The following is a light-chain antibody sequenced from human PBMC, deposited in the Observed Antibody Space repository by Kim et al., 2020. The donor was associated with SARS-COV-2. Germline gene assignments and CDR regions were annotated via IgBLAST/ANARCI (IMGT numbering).Light chain of an antibody. CDR3: SSYTSSSTLSVV. CDR1: SSDVGGYNY. J-gene: IGLJ2*01. V-gene: IGLV2-14*03. Sequence: LTITCTGTSSDVGGYNYVSWDQQHPGKAPKLMIYDVSNRTSGVSNRFSGSKSGSTASLTISGLQAEDEADYYCSSYTSSSTLSVVFGGGTQLTVL. CDR2: DVS.